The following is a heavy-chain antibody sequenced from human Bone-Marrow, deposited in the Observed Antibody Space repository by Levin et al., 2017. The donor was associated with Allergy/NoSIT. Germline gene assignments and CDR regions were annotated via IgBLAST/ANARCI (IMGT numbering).Heavy chain of an antibody. CDR1: AFTFSNYR. CDR2: ISRDSGIT. D-gene: IGHD5-12*01. CDR3: ARDYGGSGYPVFQH. V-gene: IGHV3-48*01. J-gene: IGHJ1*01. Sequence: RGESLKISCAASAFTFSNYRMNWVRQAPGKGLEWIAFISRDSGITYYADSVKGRFTISRDNAKNSLYLQMNSLRAEDTAVYFCARDYGGSGYPVFQHWGQGTLVTVSS.